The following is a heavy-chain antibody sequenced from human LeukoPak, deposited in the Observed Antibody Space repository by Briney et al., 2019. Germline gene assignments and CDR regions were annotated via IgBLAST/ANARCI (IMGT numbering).Heavy chain of an antibody. Sequence: ASVKVSCKASGYTLTGYYIHCVRQAPGQGLEWIGWINPNNGGTNYAQKFQDRVTMTRDTSISTAYMELSRLTSDDTAVYYCARDQNFHGSGSYYGIDCWGQGALVTVSS. V-gene: IGHV1-2*02. CDR1: GYTLTGYY. J-gene: IGHJ4*02. D-gene: IGHD3-22*01. CDR3: ARDQNFHGSGSYYGIDC. CDR2: INPNNGGT.